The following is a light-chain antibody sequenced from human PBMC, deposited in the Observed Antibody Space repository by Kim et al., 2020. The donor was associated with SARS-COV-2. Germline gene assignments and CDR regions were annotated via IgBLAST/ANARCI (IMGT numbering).Light chain of an antibody. CDR3: SSYTSSSTRV. J-gene: IGLJ3*02. V-gene: IGLV2-14*03. CDR1: SMDVGGYNY. Sequence: GQSITISCTGTSMDVGGYNYVSWFQPRPGKAPKLLIYDVTDRPSGVSNRFSGSKSGNTASLTISGLQAEDEADYYCSSYTSSSTRVFGGGTQLTVL. CDR2: DVT.